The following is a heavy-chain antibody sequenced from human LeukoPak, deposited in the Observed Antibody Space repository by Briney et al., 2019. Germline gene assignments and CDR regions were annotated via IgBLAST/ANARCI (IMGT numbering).Heavy chain of an antibody. CDR2: IYHTGST. CDR1: GGSVSDYY. V-gene: IGHV4-59*02. Sequence: SETPSLTCTISGGSVSDYYWSWIRQSPGKGLEWIGYIYHTGSTSYSPSLKSRVTISADTSQNQFSLKLSSVTAADTAVYYCASRKLGNDYWGQGTLVTVSS. J-gene: IGHJ4*02. CDR3: ASRKLGNDY. D-gene: IGHD7-27*01.